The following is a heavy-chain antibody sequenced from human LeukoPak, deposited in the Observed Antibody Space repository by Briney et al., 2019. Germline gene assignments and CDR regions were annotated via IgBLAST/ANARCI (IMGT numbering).Heavy chain of an antibody. J-gene: IGHJ4*02. V-gene: IGHV3-30*02. CDR2: ILNDGTNK. CDR1: GFTFSSYG. D-gene: IGHD3-10*01. Sequence: PGGSLRLSCAASGFTFSSYGMHWVRQAPGKGLEWVAFILNDGTNKYHADSVKGRFTVSRDNSKNTLHLQMNSLRTEDSAVYYCANEWLHISGTYKANNWGQGTLVTVSS. CDR3: ANEWLHISGTYKANN.